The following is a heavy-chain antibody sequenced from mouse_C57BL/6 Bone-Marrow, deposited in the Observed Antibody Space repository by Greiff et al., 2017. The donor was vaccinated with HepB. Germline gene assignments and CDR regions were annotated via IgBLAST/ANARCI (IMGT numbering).Heavy chain of an antibody. CDR1: GYTFTSYG. V-gene: IGHV1-81*01. Sequence: QVQLQQSGAELARPGASVKLSCKASGYTFTSYGISWVKQRTGQGLEWIGEIYPRSGNTYYNEKFKGKATLTADKSSSTAYMELRSLTSEDSAVYFCARPLYYGSRYYFDYWGQGTTLTVSS. J-gene: IGHJ2*01. D-gene: IGHD1-1*01. CDR3: ARPLYYGSRYYFDY. CDR2: IYPRSGNT.